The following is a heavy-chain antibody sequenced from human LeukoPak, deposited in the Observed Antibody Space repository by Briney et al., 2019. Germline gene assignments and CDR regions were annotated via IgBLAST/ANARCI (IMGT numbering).Heavy chain of an antibody. D-gene: IGHD6-13*01. J-gene: IGHJ4*02. Sequence: ASVKVSCKASAYTFSSYGISWVRQAPGQGLEWMGWINTYNGNTNNAHNLQGRVTMTTDTSTSTAYMELRSLRSDDTAVYYCARDSHSYSSSVDYWGQGTLVTVSS. CDR2: INTYNGNT. CDR1: AYTFSSYG. V-gene: IGHV1-18*01. CDR3: ARDSHSYSSSVDY.